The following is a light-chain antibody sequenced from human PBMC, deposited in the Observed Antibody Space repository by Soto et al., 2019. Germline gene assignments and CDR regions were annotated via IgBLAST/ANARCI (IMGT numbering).Light chain of an antibody. CDR2: EVS. CDR1: IHYDF. J-gene: IGLJ1*01. CDR3: GSYTSSSNYV. V-gene: IGLV2-14*01. Sequence: QSVLTQPPSASGAPGQRVTISCTGYIHYDFVSWYQQHPGTAPKLVIYEVSNRPSGTSDRFSGSKSGHTASLTISGLQTEDEAVYYCGSYTSSSNYVFGTGTKLTVL.